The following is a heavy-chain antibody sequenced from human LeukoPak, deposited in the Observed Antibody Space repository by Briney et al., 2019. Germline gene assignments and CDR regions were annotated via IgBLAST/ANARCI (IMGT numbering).Heavy chain of an antibody. CDR1: GFTFDDYG. J-gene: IGHJ4*02. Sequence: GGSLRLSCAASGFTFDDYGMHWVRQAPGKGLEWVAVIWYDGSNKYYEDSVKGRFTISRDNSKNTLYLQMNSLRAEDTAVYYCARAEGIAASGDWGQGTLVTVSS. V-gene: IGHV3-33*08. CDR3: ARAEGIAASGD. D-gene: IGHD6-13*01. CDR2: IWYDGSNK.